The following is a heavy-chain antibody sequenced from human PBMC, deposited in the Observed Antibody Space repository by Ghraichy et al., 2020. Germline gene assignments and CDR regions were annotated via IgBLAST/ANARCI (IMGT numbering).Heavy chain of an antibody. Sequence: SSVKVSCKASGGTFSSYAISWVRQAPGQGLEWMGGIIPIFGTANYAQKFQGRVTITADESTSTAYMELSSLRSEDTAVYYCARFGDCSSTSCPQDYYYYGMDVWGQGTTVTVSS. D-gene: IGHD2-2*01. CDR1: GGTFSSYA. CDR3: ARFGDCSSTSCPQDYYYYGMDV. CDR2: IIPIFGTA. V-gene: IGHV1-69*13. J-gene: IGHJ6*02.